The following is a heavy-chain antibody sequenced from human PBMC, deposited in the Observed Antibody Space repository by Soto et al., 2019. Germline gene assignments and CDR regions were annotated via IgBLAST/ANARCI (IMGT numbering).Heavy chain of an antibody. D-gene: IGHD3-22*01. J-gene: IGHJ4*02. CDR2: ISGSGGRT. CDR1: GFTFSSYA. Sequence: GGSLRLSCAASGFTFSSYAMSWVRQAPGKGLEWVSAISGSGGRTYYADSVKGRFTISRDNSKNTLYLQMNSLRAEDTAVYYCAKEDYYDSSGYWNGFDYWGQGTLVTVSS. V-gene: IGHV3-23*01. CDR3: AKEDYYDSSGYWNGFDY.